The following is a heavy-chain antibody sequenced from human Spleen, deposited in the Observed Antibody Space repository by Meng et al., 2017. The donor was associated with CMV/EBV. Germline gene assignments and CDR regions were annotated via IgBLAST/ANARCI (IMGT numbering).Heavy chain of an antibody. Sequence: GESLKISCAASGFTFSRYAMRWVRQAPGKGLEWVSVIYSVGTTHYVDSVKGRFTISRDNSKNTLFLQMNSLTAEDTAVYYCARIDYFDTRVKDYWGQGTLVTVSS. CDR1: GFTFSRYA. CDR2: IYSVGTT. CDR3: ARIDYFDTRVKDY. J-gene: IGHJ4*02. V-gene: IGHV3-66*02. D-gene: IGHD3-22*01.